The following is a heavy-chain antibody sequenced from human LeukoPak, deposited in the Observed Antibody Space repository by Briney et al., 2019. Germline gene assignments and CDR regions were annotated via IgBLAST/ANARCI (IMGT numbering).Heavy chain of an antibody. CDR3: ARDNNHWSYDY. Sequence: GGSLRLSCAASGFTFSSCGMHWVRQAPGKGLEWVAIIVYDGSSKCYADSVKGRFTISRDNSKNTLYLQMNSLRPDDTAVYYCARDNNHWSYDYWGQGTLVTVSS. D-gene: IGHD1-14*01. CDR2: IVYDGSSK. J-gene: IGHJ4*02. CDR1: GFTFSSCG. V-gene: IGHV3-30*03.